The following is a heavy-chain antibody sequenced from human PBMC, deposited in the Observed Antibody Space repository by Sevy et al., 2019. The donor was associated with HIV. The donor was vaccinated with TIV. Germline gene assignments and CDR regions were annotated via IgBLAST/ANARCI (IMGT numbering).Heavy chain of an antibody. CDR1: GFTFSSYS. Sequence: GGSLRLSCAASGFTFSSYSMNWVRQAPGKGLEWVSYISSSSSTIYYADSVKGRFTISRDNAKNSLYLQMNSLRDEDTAVYYCARDRYYYDSSGYYDTYWYFDRWGRGTLVTVSS. V-gene: IGHV3-48*02. CDR2: ISSSSSTI. D-gene: IGHD3-22*01. J-gene: IGHJ2*01. CDR3: ARDRYYYDSSGYYDTYWYFDR.